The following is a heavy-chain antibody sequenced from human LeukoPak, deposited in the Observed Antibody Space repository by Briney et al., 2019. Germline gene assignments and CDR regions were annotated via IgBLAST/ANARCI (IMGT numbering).Heavy chain of an antibody. CDR3: ARMALDGGDSIGFDS. Sequence: GASVKVSCKASGYTFTDYFIHWVRQAPGQGLEWMGWINPNIGDASYAQKFQDRVTMTRDRSINTAYMELSRLRSDDTAVYYCARMALDGGDSIGFDSWGQGTTVTVSS. D-gene: IGHD2-21*02. J-gene: IGHJ5*01. CDR2: INPNIGDA. CDR1: GYTFTDYF. V-gene: IGHV1-2*02.